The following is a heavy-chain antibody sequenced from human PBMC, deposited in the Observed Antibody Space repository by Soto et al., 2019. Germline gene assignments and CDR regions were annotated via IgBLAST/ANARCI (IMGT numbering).Heavy chain of an antibody. CDR1: GGTFSSYS. CDR2: ISPIFGTA. J-gene: IGHJ4*02. D-gene: IGHD1-26*01. V-gene: IGHV1-69*01. CDR3: ARDGGRHSGGIDY. Sequence: QVQLVQSVAEVKKPGSSVKVSCKASGGTFSSYSLNCVRQAPGQGIEWMGGISPIFGTANYAQTFQGRVTITADEATSTAYMALSSRRSEDTSVYDCARDGGRHSGGIDYWGQGTLVTVSS.